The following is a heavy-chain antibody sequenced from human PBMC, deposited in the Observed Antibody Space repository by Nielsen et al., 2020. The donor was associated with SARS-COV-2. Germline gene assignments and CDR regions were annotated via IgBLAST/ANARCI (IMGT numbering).Heavy chain of an antibody. V-gene: IGHV4-59*08. J-gene: IGHJ3*02. CDR1: GASISSYY. Sequence: GSLRLSCTVSGASISSYYWSWIRQPPGKGLEWIGYIYYTGITNYNPSLKSRATISLDTSKNQFSLKLSSVTAADTAVYYCARTYYDSSGLDAFDIWGQGTMVTVSS. CDR3: ARTYYDSSGLDAFDI. CDR2: IYYTGIT. D-gene: IGHD3-22*01.